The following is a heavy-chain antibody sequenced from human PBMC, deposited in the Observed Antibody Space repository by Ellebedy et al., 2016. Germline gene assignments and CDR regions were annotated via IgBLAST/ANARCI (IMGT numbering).Heavy chain of an antibody. Sequence: GESLKISCEASGFIFSTYWMTWVRQAPGKGLEWVANIKEDGSEEYYVDSVKGRFTISRDNAKNSLYLQMNSLRAEDTAVYYCARDGTGESSSWYADAFDIWGQGTMVTVSS. J-gene: IGHJ3*02. CDR3: ARDGTGESSSWYADAFDI. CDR2: IKEDGSEE. V-gene: IGHV3-7*01. D-gene: IGHD6-13*01. CDR1: GFIFSTYW.